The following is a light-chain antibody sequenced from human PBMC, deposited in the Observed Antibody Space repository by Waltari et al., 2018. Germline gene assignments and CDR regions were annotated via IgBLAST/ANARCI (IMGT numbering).Light chain of an antibody. V-gene: IGLV2-14*03. J-gene: IGLJ2*01. CDR2: DVS. CDR3: SSYASGNTL. CDR1: SSDIGGYTY. Sequence: QSPLTQPASVSGSPGQSITISCTGTSSDIGGYTYVSWSQQHPGKAPRLMIYDVSDRPSGVSNRFSGSKSGNTASLTISGLQAEDEADYYCSSYASGNTLFGGGTKLTVL.